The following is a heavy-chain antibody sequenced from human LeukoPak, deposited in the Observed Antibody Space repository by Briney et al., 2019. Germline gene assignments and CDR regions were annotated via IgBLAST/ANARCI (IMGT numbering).Heavy chain of an antibody. Sequence: SQTLSLTCAISGDSVSSNNGAWNWIRQSPSRGLEWLGRTYYRSKWYNDYAEFIQGRITINPDTSKNQFSLQLNSVTPEDTAVNYCARDLGTSGWYTFDFWGQGTLVTVSS. CDR3: ARDLGTSGWYTFDF. V-gene: IGHV6-1*01. CDR1: GDSVSSNNGA. J-gene: IGHJ4*02. D-gene: IGHD6-19*01. CDR2: TYYRSKWYN.